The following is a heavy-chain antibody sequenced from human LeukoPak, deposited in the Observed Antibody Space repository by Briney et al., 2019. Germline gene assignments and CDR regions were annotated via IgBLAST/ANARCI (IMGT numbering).Heavy chain of an antibody. Sequence: SETLSLTCAVYGGSFRGYYWSWIRQPPGKGLEWIGEINHSGSTNYNPSLKSRVTISVDTSKNQFSLKLSSVTAADTAVYYCARGDVVPAAPFDYWGQGTLVTVSS. CDR1: GGSFRGYY. CDR3: ARGDVVPAAPFDY. D-gene: IGHD2-2*01. V-gene: IGHV4-34*01. CDR2: INHSGST. J-gene: IGHJ4*02.